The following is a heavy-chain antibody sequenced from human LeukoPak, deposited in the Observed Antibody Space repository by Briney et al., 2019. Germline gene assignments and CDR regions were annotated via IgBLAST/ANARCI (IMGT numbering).Heavy chain of an antibody. J-gene: IGHJ4*02. CDR3: ARAQVGTPTDC. CDR2: FTSDGNSM. Sequence: GGSLRLFCAASRFTLSSYTMYWVRQAPGRGLVWVARFTSDGNSMTYADFVKGRFTVSRDIAKNTLYLQMNSLRAEDTAVYYCARAQVGTPTDCWGQGTLVTVSS. V-gene: IGHV3-74*01. D-gene: IGHD1-26*01. CDR1: RFTLSSYT.